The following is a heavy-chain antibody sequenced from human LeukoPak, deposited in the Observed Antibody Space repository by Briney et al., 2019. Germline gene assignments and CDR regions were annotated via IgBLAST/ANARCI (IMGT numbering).Heavy chain of an antibody. CDR3: ATTGCGWYTSSWYNS. D-gene: IGHD6-13*01. Sequence: GDSLKISCMCSGYIFSNYWITWVRPKAGKGLEWMGIIYPGDSQTRYRPPFQGQVTISVDRSIRAAYLPWSRLKASHTAIYYCATTGCGWYTSSWYNSWGPGNLVTVSS. J-gene: IGHJ5*01. V-gene: IGHV5-51*01. CDR1: GYIFSNYW. CDR2: IYPGDSQT.